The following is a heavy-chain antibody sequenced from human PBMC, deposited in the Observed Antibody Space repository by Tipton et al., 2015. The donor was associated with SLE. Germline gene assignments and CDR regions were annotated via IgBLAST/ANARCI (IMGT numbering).Heavy chain of an antibody. J-gene: IGHJ4*02. CDR1: GGSMSSSNW. Sequence: TLSLTCAVSGGSMSSSNWWSWLRQPPGKGLEWIGEIFHSGSTHYNPSLKSRVTISVDKSKNQFSLKLSSVTAADTAVYYCARVVSFYDFWSGYSEWGQGTLVTVSS. CDR3: ARVVSFYDFWSGYSE. V-gene: IGHV4-4*02. CDR2: IFHSGST. D-gene: IGHD3-3*01.